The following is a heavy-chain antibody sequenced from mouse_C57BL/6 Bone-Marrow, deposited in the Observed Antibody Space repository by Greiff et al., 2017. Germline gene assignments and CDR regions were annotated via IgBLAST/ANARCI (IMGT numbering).Heavy chain of an antibody. Sequence: EVHLVESGGGLVQSGRSLRLSCATSGFTFSDFYMEWVRQAPGKGLEWIAASRNKANDYTTEYSASVKGRFIVSRDTSQSILYLQMNALRAEDTAIYYCARDRGSSWEDYAMDYWGQGTSVTVSS. CDR2: SRNKANDYTT. CDR3: ARDRGSSWEDYAMDY. D-gene: IGHD1-1*01. V-gene: IGHV7-1*01. J-gene: IGHJ4*01. CDR1: GFTFSDFY.